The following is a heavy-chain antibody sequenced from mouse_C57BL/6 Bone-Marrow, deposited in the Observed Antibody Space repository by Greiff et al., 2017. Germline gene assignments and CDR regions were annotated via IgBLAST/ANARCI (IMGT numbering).Heavy chain of an antibody. Sequence: QVQLKESGAELVRPGTSVKVSCKASGYAFTNYLIEWVKQRPGQGLEWIGVINPGSGGTNYNEKFKGKATLTADKSSSTAYMQLSSLTSEDSAVYFCAIGGWTFDVWGTGTTVTVSS. V-gene: IGHV1-54*01. CDR2: INPGSGGT. CDR3: AIGGWTFDV. D-gene: IGHD3-3*01. J-gene: IGHJ1*03. CDR1: GYAFTNYL.